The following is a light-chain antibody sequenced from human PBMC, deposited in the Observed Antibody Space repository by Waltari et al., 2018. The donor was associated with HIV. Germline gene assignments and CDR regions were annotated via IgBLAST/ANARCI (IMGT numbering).Light chain of an antibody. CDR2: DAS. CDR1: QSVNSY. V-gene: IGKV3-11*01. CDR3: QQRSRWTVT. J-gene: IGKJ1*01. Sequence: EIVLTQSPVTLSQSPGDRATLSCRASQSVNSYLAWYQHKTGQSPRLLIYDASTRATGVPARFSGNGSGTDFTLSISSLEPEDFAVYYCQQRSRWTVTFGQGTKVEVK.